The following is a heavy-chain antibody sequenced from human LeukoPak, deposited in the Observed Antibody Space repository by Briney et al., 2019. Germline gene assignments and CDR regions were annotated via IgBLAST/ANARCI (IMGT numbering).Heavy chain of an antibody. J-gene: IGHJ4*02. V-gene: IGHV3-9*01. CDR3: AKDRGFGVPVYHFDY. CDR1: GFTFDDYA. Sequence: GGSLRFSCAASGFTFDDYAMHWVRQAPGKGLEWVSGISWNSGSIGYADSVKGRFTISRDNAKNSLYLQMNSLRAEDTALYYCAKDRGFGVPVYHFDYWGQGTLVTVSS. D-gene: IGHD3-10*01. CDR2: ISWNSGSI.